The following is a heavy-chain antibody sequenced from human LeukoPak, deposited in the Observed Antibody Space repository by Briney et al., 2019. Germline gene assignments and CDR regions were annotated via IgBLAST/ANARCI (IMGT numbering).Heavy chain of an antibody. Sequence: ASVNVSCKASGYTFTSYDINWVRQATGQGLEWMGWMNPTRCNTDYAQKFQGRVTITGNTSISTAYMELSSLRSEDTAVYYCARGRSMWYYDSSGYYTTSSEYIWFDPWGQGTLVTVSS. CDR2: MNPTRCNT. V-gene: IGHV1-8*03. CDR3: ARGRSMWYYDSSGYYTTSSEYIWFDP. J-gene: IGHJ5*02. CDR1: GYTFTSYD. D-gene: IGHD3-22*01.